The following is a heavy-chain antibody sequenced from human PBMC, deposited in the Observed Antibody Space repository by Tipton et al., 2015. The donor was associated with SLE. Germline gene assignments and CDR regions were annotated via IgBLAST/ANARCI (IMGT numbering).Heavy chain of an antibody. CDR3: ARVLLWSGEARLDS. J-gene: IGHJ4*02. D-gene: IGHD3-10*01. CDR2: ISSEGSNK. CDR1: GFSFSSYG. V-gene: IGHV3-30*03. Sequence: SLRLSCAASGFSFSSYGMHWVRQAPGEGLEWVAVISSEGSNKYSTDSVKGRFTISRDNSKNTLYLQMNILRPDDTVVYDCARVLLWSGEARLDSWGQGSLLTVSS.